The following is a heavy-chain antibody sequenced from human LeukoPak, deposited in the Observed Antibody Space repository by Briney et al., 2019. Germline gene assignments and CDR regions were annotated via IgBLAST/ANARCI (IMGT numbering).Heavy chain of an antibody. V-gene: IGHV3-74*01. J-gene: IGHJ4*02. CDR2: INSDGSST. Sequence: GGSLRLSCAASGFTFSSYWMHWVRQAPGKGLVWVSRINSDGSSTSYADSVKGRFTISRDNAKNTLYLQMNSLRAEDTAVYYCAKDRSTTVSNTLGYFDYWGQGTLVTVSS. CDR3: AKDRSTTVSNTLGYFDY. D-gene: IGHD2/OR15-2a*01. CDR1: GFTFSSYW.